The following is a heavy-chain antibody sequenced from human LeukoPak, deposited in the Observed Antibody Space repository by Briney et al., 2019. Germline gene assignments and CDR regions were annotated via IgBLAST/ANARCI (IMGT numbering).Heavy chain of an antibody. CDR2: ISTAGDT. J-gene: IGHJ3*02. CDR3: ARGYYYGSGSYYAFDI. D-gene: IGHD3-10*01. Sequence: GGSLRLSCAASGFTFSSYDMHWVRQATGKGLEWVSAISTAGDTYYPGSVKGRFTISRENAKNSLYLQMNSLRAGDTAVYYCARGYYYGSGSYYAFDIWGQGTMVTVSS. V-gene: IGHV3-13*01. CDR1: GFTFSSYD.